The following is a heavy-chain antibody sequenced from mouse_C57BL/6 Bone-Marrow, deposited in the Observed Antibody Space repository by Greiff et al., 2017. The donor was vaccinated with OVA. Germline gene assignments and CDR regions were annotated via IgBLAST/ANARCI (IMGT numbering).Heavy chain of an antibody. D-gene: IGHD2-14*01. CDR3: ASGGGTTSHYFDY. J-gene: IGHJ2*01. CDR1: GYTFTSYW. Sequence: QVQLQQPGAELVRPGSSVKLSCKASGYTFTSYWMHWVKQRPIQGLEWIGNIDPSDSETHYNQKFKDKATLTVDKSSSTAYMQLSSLTSEDSAVDYCASGGGTTSHYFDYWGQGTTLTVSS. CDR2: IDPSDSET. V-gene: IGHV1-52*01.